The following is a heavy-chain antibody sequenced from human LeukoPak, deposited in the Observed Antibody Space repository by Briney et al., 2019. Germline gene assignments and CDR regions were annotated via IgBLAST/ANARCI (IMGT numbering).Heavy chain of an antibody. CDR1: GYSFTSYW. Sequence: GESLKISCKGSGYSFTSYWIGWVRHMPGKGLEWMGIIYPGDSDTRYSPPFQGQVTISADKSISTAYLQWSSLKASDTAMYYCARRGYSYGCLFDYWGQGTLVTVSS. CDR3: ARRGYSYGCLFDY. V-gene: IGHV5-51*01. D-gene: IGHD5-18*01. J-gene: IGHJ4*02. CDR2: IYPGDSDT.